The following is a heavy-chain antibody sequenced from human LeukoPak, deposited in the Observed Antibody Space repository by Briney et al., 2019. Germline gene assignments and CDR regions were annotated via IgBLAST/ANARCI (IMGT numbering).Heavy chain of an antibody. D-gene: IGHD3-10*01. Sequence: GGSLRLSCAASGFTDSSNYMSWVRQARGKGLEWVSIIYSDGSTYYADPVKGRFTISRDNSKNTLYLQMNSLRAEDTAVYYCARVTFNSFGSGDAFDIWGQGTMVTVSS. J-gene: IGHJ3*02. CDR3: ARVTFNSFGSGDAFDI. CDR2: IYSDGST. CDR1: GFTDSSNY. V-gene: IGHV3-66*01.